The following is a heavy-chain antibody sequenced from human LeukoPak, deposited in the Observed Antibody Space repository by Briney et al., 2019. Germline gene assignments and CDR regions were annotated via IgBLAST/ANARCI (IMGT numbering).Heavy chain of an antibody. Sequence: ASVKVSCKASGYTFTSYDINWVRQATGQGLEWMGWMNPNSGTTGYAQKFQGRVTMTRNTSISTAYMELSSLRSEDTAVYYCARASSVRGKPFDYWGQGTLVTVSS. CDR2: MNPNSGTT. CDR3: ARASSVRGKPFDY. D-gene: IGHD3-10*01. J-gene: IGHJ4*02. V-gene: IGHV1-8*01. CDR1: GYTFTSYD.